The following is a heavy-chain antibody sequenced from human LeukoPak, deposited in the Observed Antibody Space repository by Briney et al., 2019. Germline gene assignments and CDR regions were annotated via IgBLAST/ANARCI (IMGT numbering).Heavy chain of an antibody. CDR3: ARDRGVYYDSSGYVDY. D-gene: IGHD3-22*01. CDR2: ISSSSSYI. J-gene: IGHJ4*02. CDR1: GFTFSSYS. V-gene: IGHV3-21*01. Sequence: PGGSLRLSCAPSGFTFSSYSMNWVRQAPGKGLEWVSSISSSSSYIYYADSVKGRFTISRDNAKNSLYLQMNSLRAEDTAVYYCARDRGVYYDSSGYVDYWGQGTLVTVSS.